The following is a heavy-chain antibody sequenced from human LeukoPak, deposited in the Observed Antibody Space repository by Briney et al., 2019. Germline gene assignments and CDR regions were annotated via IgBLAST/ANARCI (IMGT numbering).Heavy chain of an antibody. CDR2: NNAGNGNT. J-gene: IGHJ4*02. Sequence: ASVKVSCKASGYTFTNYAIHWVRQAPGQGLEWMGWNNAGNGNTRYSQKLQDRVTITRDTSANTVYMELSSLRSEDTAVYFCARGLLWFGELSPSGYWGQGTLVTVSS. CDR1: GYTFTNYA. D-gene: IGHD3-10*01. V-gene: IGHV1-3*01. CDR3: ARGLLWFGELSPSGY.